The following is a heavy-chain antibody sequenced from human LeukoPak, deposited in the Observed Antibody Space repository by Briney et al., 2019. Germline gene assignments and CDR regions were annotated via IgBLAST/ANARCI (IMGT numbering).Heavy chain of an antibody. Sequence: GESLKISCKGSGYSFTTYWIGWVRQMPGKGLEWMGIIYPGDSDTRYSPSFQGQVSISVDKSISTAYLLWSNLKASDTAMYYCVRHQEYESGNYYHYYMDVWGQGTTVTVSS. CDR1: GYSFTTYW. D-gene: IGHD1-26*01. J-gene: IGHJ6*03. CDR2: IYPGDSDT. V-gene: IGHV5-51*01. CDR3: VRHQEYESGNYYHYYMDV.